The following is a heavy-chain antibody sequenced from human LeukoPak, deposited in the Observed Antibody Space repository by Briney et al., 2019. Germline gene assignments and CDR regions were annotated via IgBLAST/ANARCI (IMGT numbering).Heavy chain of an antibody. CDR2: IYTTGST. V-gene: IGHV4-61*02. D-gene: IGHD3-22*01. CDR3: ARVTTGGYYNC. Sequence: SETLSLTCTVSGGSISSGTYYWTWIRQPAGKGLEWIGRIYTTGSTNYNPSLKSRVTMSTDTSKNQFSLKLSSVTAADTAVYYCARVTTGGYYNCWGQGTLVTASS. J-gene: IGHJ4*02. CDR1: GGSISSGTYY.